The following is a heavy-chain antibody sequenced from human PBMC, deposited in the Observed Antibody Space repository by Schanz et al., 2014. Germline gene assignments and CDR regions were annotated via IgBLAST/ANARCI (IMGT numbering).Heavy chain of an antibody. V-gene: IGHV1-69*09. D-gene: IGHD2-2*01. J-gene: IGHJ4*02. CDR1: GGTFSSST. CDR2: IIPILDKT. CDR3: ARGGFFDSTSFDS. Sequence: QVQLVQSGAEVKKPGVSAKVSCKASGGTFSSSTLTWVRQAPGQGLEWMGRIIPILDKTNYAQKFQGRVTMTADKSTSTVYMEVSGLRSEDTAVYYCARGGFFDSTSFDSWGQGTLVTVSS.